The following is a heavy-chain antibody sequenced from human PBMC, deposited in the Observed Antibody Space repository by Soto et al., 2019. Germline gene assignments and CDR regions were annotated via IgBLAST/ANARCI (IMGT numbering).Heavy chain of an antibody. CDR2: IIPIFGTA. Sequence: QVQLVQSGAEVKKPGSSVKVSCKASGGTFSSYAISWVRQAPGQGLEWMGGIIPIFGTANYAQKSQCRVKITADESTSTAYMELSSLRSEDTAVYYCARDISGAAAGTDFDYWGQGTLVTVSS. J-gene: IGHJ4*02. D-gene: IGHD6-13*01. CDR1: GGTFSSYA. CDR3: ARDISGAAAGTDFDY. V-gene: IGHV1-69*01.